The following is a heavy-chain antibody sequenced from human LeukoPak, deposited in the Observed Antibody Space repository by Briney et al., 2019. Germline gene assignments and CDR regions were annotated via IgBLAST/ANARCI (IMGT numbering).Heavy chain of an antibody. CDR1: GFSFSSDA. J-gene: IGHJ4*02. V-gene: IGHV3-30*01. Sequence: GGSLRLSCAASGFSFSSDALHWVRQAPGKGLEWVAVMSYDGSNRYYADSVKGRFTISRDNSKNTLYLQMNSLRAEDTAVYYCARGRRDSYGYSWGQGTLVTVSS. CDR2: MSYDGSNR. D-gene: IGHD5-18*01. CDR3: ARGRRDSYGYS.